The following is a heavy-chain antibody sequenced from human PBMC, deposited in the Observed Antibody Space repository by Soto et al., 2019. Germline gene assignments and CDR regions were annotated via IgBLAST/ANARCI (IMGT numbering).Heavy chain of an antibody. Sequence: PSETLSLTCAVSGGSISSGGYSWSWIRQPPGKGLEWIGYIYHSGSTYYNPSLKSRVTISVDRSKNQFSLKLSSVTAADTAVYYCSRDIGDCSGGSCYSHWFDPWGQGTLVTVSS. CDR3: SRDIGDCSGGSCYSHWFDP. CDR2: IYHSGST. CDR1: GGSISSGGYS. D-gene: IGHD2-15*01. J-gene: IGHJ5*02. V-gene: IGHV4-30-2*01.